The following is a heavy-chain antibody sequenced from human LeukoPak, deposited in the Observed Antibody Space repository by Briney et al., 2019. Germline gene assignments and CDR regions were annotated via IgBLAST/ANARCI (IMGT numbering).Heavy chain of an antibody. D-gene: IGHD4-23*01. CDR2: IYYRGST. V-gene: IGHV4-59*08. J-gene: IGHJ4*02. Sequence: SETLYLTFTVSGGPISSFYWSWIRQPPGKGLEWSGYIYYRGSTNYNPSLKSRVTISQDTSKNQISLKLTSVTAADTAVYYCARHSTVVPPYYFDYWGQGTLVTVSS. CDR3: ARHSTVVPPYYFDY. CDR1: GGPISSFY.